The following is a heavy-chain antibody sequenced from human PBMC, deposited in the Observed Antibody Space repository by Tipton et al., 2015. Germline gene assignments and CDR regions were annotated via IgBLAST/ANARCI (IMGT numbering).Heavy chain of an antibody. CDR3: VRDPGQFFDY. J-gene: IGHJ4*02. CDR2: ISSSSRYI. V-gene: IGHV3-11*06. Sequence: LSLTCAVYGGSFSDYYWHWIRQPPGKGLEWVSSISSSSRYISYADSVEGRFTISRENAKSSLHLEMNSLRAEDTAVYYYVRDPGQFFDYWGQGSLATVSS. CDR1: GGSFSDYY.